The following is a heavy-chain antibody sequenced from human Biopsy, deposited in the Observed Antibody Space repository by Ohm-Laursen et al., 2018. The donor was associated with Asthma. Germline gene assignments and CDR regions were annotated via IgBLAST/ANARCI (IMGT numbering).Heavy chain of an antibody. CDR1: GYTFINYA. CDR3: ARTYYDFLTEQVNDAFAI. Sequence: ASVKVSCKASGYTFINYAIHWVRQAPGQRLEWMGWINAGNGNTKYSQKVQGRVTITRDTSASTAYMDLSSLRSEDTAVYYCARTYYDFLTEQVNDAFAIWGQGTMVTVSS. J-gene: IGHJ3*02. CDR2: INAGNGNT. D-gene: IGHD3-9*01. V-gene: IGHV1-3*01.